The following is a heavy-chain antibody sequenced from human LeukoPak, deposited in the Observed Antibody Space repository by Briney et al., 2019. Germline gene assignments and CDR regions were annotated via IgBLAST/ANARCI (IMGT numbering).Heavy chain of an antibody. CDR3: ARDLTGTTAFNCYYYGMDV. Sequence: GGSLRLSCAASGFTLSSYEMNWVRQAPGKGLEWVSYISSSGSTIYYADSVKGRFTISRDNAKNSLYLQMNSLRAEDTAVYYCARDLTGTTAFNCYYYGMDVWGQGTTVTVSS. V-gene: IGHV3-48*03. CDR2: ISSSGSTI. D-gene: IGHD1-7*01. J-gene: IGHJ6*02. CDR1: GFTLSSYE.